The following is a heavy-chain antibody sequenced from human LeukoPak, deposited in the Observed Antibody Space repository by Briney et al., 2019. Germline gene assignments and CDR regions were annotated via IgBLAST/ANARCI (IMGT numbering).Heavy chain of an antibody. CDR2: ISYDGSNK. D-gene: IGHD3-22*01. CDR3: ARDPSTYYYDSSGYSWASYYYYGMDV. Sequence: GGSLRLSCAASGFTFSSYAMHWVRQAPGKGLEWVAVISYDGSNKYYADSVKGRFTISRDNSKNTLYLQMNSLRAEDTAVYYCARDPSTYYYDSSGYSWASYYYYGMDVWGQGTTVTVSS. J-gene: IGHJ6*02. CDR1: GFTFSSYA. V-gene: IGHV3-30-3*01.